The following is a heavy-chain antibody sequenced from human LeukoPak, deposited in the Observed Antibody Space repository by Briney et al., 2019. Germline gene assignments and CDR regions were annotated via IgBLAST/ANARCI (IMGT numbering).Heavy chain of an antibody. J-gene: IGHJ6*02. CDR2: IIPILGIA. Sequence: ASVKVSCKASGGTLSSYAISWVRQAPGQGLEWMGRIIPILGIANYAQKFQGRVTITADKSTSTAYMELSSLRSEDTAVYYCASMVRGDYYYYGMDVWGQGTTVTVSS. V-gene: IGHV1-69*04. D-gene: IGHD3-10*01. CDR1: GGTLSSYA. CDR3: ASMVRGDYYYYGMDV.